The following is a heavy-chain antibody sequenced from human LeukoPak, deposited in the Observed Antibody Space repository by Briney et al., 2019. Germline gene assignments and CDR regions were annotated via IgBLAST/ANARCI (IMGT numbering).Heavy chain of an antibody. D-gene: IGHD3-3*01. CDR1: GGTFSSYA. J-gene: IGHJ6*03. Sequence: GASVKVSCKASGGTFSSYAISWVRQAPGQGLEWMGGIIPIFGTANYAQKFQGRVTITADESTSTAYMELSSLRSEDTAVYYCARAQYYDFWSVYYYYYMDVWGKGTTVTISS. CDR2: IIPIFGTA. CDR3: ARAQYYDFWSVYYYYYMDV. V-gene: IGHV1-69*13.